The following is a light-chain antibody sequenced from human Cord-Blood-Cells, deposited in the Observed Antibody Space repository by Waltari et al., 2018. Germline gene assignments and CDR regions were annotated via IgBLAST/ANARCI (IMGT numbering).Light chain of an antibody. CDR2: DAS. CDR1: QSISSW. J-gene: IGKJ2*01. CDR3: QQYNSYSPNT. V-gene: IGKV1-5*01. Sequence: DIQMTQSPSTLSASVGDRVTITCRDSQSISSWFAWYQQKPGKAPKLLIYDASSLESGVPSRFSVSGSGTEFTLTISSLQPDDFATYYCQQYNSYSPNTFGQGTKLEIK.